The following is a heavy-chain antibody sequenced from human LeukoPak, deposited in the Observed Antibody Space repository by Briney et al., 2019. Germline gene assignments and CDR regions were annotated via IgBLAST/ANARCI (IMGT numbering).Heavy chain of an antibody. CDR2: ISYDGSNK. D-gene: IGHD1-1*01. CDR3: ARAGALRWTHDY. CDR1: GFTFSSWA. V-gene: IGHV3-30-3*01. J-gene: IGHJ4*02. Sequence: PGGSLRLSCAASGFTFSSWAMHWVRQAPGKGLEWVTMISYDGSNKYYADSVKGRFTISRDNSKNTLYLQMNSLRAEDTAVYYCARAGALRWTHDYWGQGTLVTVSS.